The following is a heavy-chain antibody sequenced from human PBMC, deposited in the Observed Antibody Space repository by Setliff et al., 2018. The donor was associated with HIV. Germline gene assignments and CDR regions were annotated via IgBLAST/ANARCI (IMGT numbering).Heavy chain of an antibody. Sequence: PSETLSLTCTVSAGSIRSSTYYWAWIRQPPGKGLEWIGTIYYSGRTNYNPSLMSRLTISVDTSKNQFSLRLSSVTAADTAVYYCIIAYSSGWLAPMGFDSWGQGTLVTVSS. J-gene: IGHJ4*02. CDR1: AGSIRSSTYY. D-gene: IGHD6-19*01. CDR2: IYYSGRT. V-gene: IGHV4-39*07. CDR3: IIAYSSGWLAPMGFDS.